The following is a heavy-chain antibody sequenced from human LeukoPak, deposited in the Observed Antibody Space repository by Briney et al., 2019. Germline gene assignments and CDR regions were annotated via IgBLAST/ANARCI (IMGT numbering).Heavy chain of an antibody. CDR2: IHHSGST. V-gene: IGHV4-38-2*01. J-gene: IGHJ4*02. CDR3: ARAPRDSSNYYMRYFDY. D-gene: IGHD3-22*01. CDR1: GYSISTDNY. Sequence: PSETLSLTCAVSGYSISTDNYWGWIRQPPGKGLEWIGSIHHSGSTYYNPFLKGRVTTSVDTSKNQFSLKLNSVTAADTAAYFCARAPRDSSNYYMRYFDYWGQGTLVTVSS.